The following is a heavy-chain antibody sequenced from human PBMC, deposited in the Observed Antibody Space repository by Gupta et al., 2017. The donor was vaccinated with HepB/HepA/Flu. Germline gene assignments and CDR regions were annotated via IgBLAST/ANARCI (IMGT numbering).Heavy chain of an antibody. V-gene: IGHV1-18*04. J-gene: IGHJ3*01. D-gene: IGHD1-1*01. CDR3: ARHTGWAGGAFDL. CDR1: GYRFSTYG. Sequence: QVQLVQSGIEVKKPGASVKVSCKASGYRFSTYGLSWVRQTPGQGLQWVGWISPSNGDTEYAQNVQGRVTVTIDISTSTMYMELRNLGSDDTAVYDGARHTGWAGGAFDLWGQGTGGTVSS. CDR2: ISPSNGDT.